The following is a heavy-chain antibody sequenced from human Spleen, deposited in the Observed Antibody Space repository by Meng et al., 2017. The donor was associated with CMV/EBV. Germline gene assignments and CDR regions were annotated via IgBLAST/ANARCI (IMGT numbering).Heavy chain of an antibody. J-gene: IGHJ5*02. D-gene: IGHD6-13*01. V-gene: IGHV1-46*01. CDR3: AKDEQQRGGWFDP. Sequence: ASVKVSCKASGYTFTSYYMHWVRQAPGQGLEWMGIINPSGGSTSYAQKFQGRVTMTTDTSTSTAYMELRSLRSDDTAVYYCAKDEQQRGGWFDPWGQGTLVTVSS. CDR2: INPSGGST. CDR1: GYTFTSYY.